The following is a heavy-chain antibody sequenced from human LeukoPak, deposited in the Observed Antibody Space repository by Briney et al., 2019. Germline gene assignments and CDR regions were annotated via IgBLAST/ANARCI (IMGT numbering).Heavy chain of an antibody. CDR3: ARGSYHFFDY. V-gene: IGHV4-31*03. CDR2: IYYSGST. CDR1: GGSISSGGYY. J-gene: IGHJ4*02. Sequence: SETLSLTCSVSGGSISSGGYYWSWLRQHPGKGLEWVGDIYYSGSTYYNASLKSRVNISVDTSKKQFSLKLSSVTAADTAVYYCARGSYHFFDYRGQGTLVTVSS. D-gene: IGHD1-26*01.